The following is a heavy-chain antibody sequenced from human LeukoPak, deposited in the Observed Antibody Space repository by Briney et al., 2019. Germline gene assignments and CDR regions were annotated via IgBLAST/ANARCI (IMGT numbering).Heavy chain of an antibody. CDR3: ARRAYFDY. V-gene: IGHV3-53*01. Sequence: GGSLRLSCAVSGFTVSSNYMSWVHQAPGKGLEWVSVIYSGGSTYYADSVKGRFTISRDNSKNTLYLQMNSLRAEDTAVYYCARRAYFDYWGQGTLVTVSS. CDR1: GFTVSSNY. J-gene: IGHJ4*02. CDR2: IYSGGST.